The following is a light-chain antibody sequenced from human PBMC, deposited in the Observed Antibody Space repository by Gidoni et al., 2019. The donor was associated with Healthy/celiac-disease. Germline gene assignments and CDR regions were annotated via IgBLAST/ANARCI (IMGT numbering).Light chain of an antibody. CDR3: QPRSNWPWT. CDR1: QSVSSY. CDR2: DAS. V-gene: IGKV3-11*01. Sequence: EIVLTQSPATLSLSPGARATLSCRASQSVSSYLAWYPQKPGQAPRLLIYDASNRATGIPARFSGSGSGTDFTLTISSLEPEDIAVYYCQPRSNWPWTFGQGTKVEIK. J-gene: IGKJ1*01.